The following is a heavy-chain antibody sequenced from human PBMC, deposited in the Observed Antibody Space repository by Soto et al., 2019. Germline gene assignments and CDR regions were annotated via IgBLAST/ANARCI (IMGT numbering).Heavy chain of an antibody. D-gene: IGHD3-10*01. CDR3: ARLTSYTYYYGSGSHRSQYYYYYYYMDV. J-gene: IGHJ6*03. Sequence: SETLSLTCTVSGGSISSSSYYWGWIRQPPGKGLEWIGSIYYSGSTYYNPSLKSRVTISVDTSKNQFSLKLSSVTAADTAVYYCARLTSYTYYYGSGSHRSQYYYYYYYMDVWGKGTTVTVSS. CDR1: GGSISSSSYY. CDR2: IYYSGST. V-gene: IGHV4-39*01.